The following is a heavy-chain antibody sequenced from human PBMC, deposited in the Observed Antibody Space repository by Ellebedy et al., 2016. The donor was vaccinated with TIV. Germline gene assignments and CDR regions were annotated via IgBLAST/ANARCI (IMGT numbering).Heavy chain of an antibody. Sequence: SQTLSLTCAISGDSVSSTGATWNWIRQSPSRGLEWLRRTYYRSKWYNEYAPSVSSRITINPDTSKNQFSLQLNSVTPEDTAVYYCARAVPHFDIWGQGTMVSVSS. CDR3: ARAVPHFDI. CDR1: GDSVSSTGAT. J-gene: IGHJ3*02. CDR2: TYYRSKWYN. V-gene: IGHV6-1*01.